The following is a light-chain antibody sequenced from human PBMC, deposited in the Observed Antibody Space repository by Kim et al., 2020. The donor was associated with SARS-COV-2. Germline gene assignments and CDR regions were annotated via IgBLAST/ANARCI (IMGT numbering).Light chain of an antibody. CDR3: QSYDISNVI. CDR2: EDS. Sequence: GHPVTISCTRTRGNIAGNYVKWYQQRPRSAPTIVIYEDSERPSGVPDRFSGSIDTSSSSASLTISGLKTEDEADYYCQSYDISNVIFGGGTQLTVL. J-gene: IGLJ2*01. V-gene: IGLV6-57*03. CDR1: RGNIAGNY.